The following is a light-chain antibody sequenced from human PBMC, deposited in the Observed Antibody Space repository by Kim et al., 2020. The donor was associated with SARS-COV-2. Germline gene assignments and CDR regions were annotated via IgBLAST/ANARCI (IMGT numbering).Light chain of an antibody. CDR1: SSDVGGYNF. J-gene: IGLJ3*02. Sequence: QSALTQPASVSGSPGQSITISCTGTSSDVGGYNFVSWYQQHPGKAPKLMICDVSNRPSGVSNRFSGSKSGNTASLTISGLPAEDEADYYCSSYTSSSTRVFGGGTQLTVL. CDR3: SSYTSSSTRV. CDR2: DVS. V-gene: IGLV2-14*03.